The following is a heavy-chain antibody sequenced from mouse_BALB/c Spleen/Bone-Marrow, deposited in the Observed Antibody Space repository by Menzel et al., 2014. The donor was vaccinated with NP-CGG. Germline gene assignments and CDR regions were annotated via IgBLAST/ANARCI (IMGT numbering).Heavy chain of an antibody. V-gene: IGHV1-66*01. CDR2: IFSRNGST. Sequence: QVQLQQSGPELVKPGASVKISCKASGYSLTSYYIHWVKQRPGQGLEWIGWIFSRNGSTKYKEMFKGMATLPAETSSSKAYMQLRRMTAEDSAVYFYARRDYSGSTYGFDYWGQGTTLTVSS. CDR3: ARRDYSGSTYGFDY. J-gene: IGHJ2*01. CDR1: GYSLTSYY. D-gene: IGHD1-1*01.